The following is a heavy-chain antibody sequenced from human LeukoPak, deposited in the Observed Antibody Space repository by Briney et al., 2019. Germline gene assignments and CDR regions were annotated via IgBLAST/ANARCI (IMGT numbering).Heavy chain of an antibody. CDR1: GGSINTRSIY. D-gene: IGHD3-10*01. J-gene: IGHJ6*03. CDR3: ARSLLRGLTSYSYYMDV. V-gene: IGHV4-61*02. CDR2: FYSSGTT. Sequence: SETLSLTCTVSGGSINTRSIYWSWIRQPAGKGLEWIGRFYSSGTTTYNPSLRSRVAISLDTSKDQFSLNLTSVTAADTAVYYCARSLLRGLTSYSYYMDVWGKGTTVTVSS.